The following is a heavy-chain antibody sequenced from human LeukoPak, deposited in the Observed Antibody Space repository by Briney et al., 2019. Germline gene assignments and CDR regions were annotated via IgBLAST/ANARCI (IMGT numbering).Heavy chain of an antibody. CDR3: ARPSKQLVKGYFQH. CDR2: IYYSGST. Sequence: TTSETLSLTCTVSGGSISSSSYYWGWIRQPPGKGLEWIGSIYYSGSTYYNPSLKSRVTISVDTSKNQFSLKLSSVTAADTAVYYCARPSKQLVKGYFQHWGQGTLATVSS. V-gene: IGHV4-39*01. J-gene: IGHJ1*01. CDR1: GGSISSSSYY. D-gene: IGHD6-13*01.